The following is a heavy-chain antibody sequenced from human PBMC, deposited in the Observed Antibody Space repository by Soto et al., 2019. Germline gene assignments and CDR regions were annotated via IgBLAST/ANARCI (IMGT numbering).Heavy chain of an antibody. CDR2: VFSSGST. CDR3: ARHWWSSGSYLVFDS. V-gene: IGHV4-59*08. J-gene: IGHJ4*02. CDR1: GASTGGYY. D-gene: IGHD6-19*01. Sequence: PSETLSLTCTISGASTGGYYWSWIRQSPGRGLECIGYVFSSGSTNYSPSLQSRVAISIDTSKRQFFLKLTSVTAADTALYYCARHWWSSGSYLVFDSWGQGTQVTVSS.